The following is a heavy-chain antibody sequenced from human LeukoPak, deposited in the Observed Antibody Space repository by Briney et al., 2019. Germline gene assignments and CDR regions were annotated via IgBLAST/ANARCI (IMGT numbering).Heavy chain of an antibody. CDR2: IRNDGSHK. V-gene: IGHV3-30*02. CDR3: ARTWPMYGDYGLVGY. J-gene: IGHJ4*02. CDR1: GFTFNKYG. Sequence: GGSLRLSCAASGFTFNKYGMHWVRQTPGKGLDWVAVIRNDGSHKYYADSVRGRFTISRDNSKNTLYLQMNSLINEDTSVYYCARTWPMYGDYGLVGYWGQGTLVTVSS. D-gene: IGHD4-17*01.